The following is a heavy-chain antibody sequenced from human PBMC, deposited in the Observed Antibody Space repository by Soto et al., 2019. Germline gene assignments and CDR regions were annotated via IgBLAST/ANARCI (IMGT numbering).Heavy chain of an antibody. Sequence: ASVKGSCKASGYSFTSNAITWVRQAPGQGLEWMGRISAYDGSTNYAQKFQGRVTMTTDASTSTAYLEVGSLTSDDTAVYYCARVWGSYRAPSGGAGLDPWGQGTLVTVSS. CDR2: ISAYDGST. CDR3: ARVWGSYRAPSGGAGLDP. J-gene: IGHJ5*02. V-gene: IGHV1-18*04. D-gene: IGHD3-16*02. CDR1: GYSFTSNA.